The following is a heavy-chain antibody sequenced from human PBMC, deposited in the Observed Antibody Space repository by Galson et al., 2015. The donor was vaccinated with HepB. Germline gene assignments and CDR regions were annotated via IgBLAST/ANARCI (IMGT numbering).Heavy chain of an antibody. V-gene: IGHV3-30*03. J-gene: IGHJ6*02. D-gene: IGHD6-13*01. CDR2: ISYDGSNK. CDR1: GFTFSSYG. CDR3: AREAAAAGITYYYYGMDV. Sequence: SLRLSCAASGFTFSSYGMHWVRQAPGKGLEWVAVISYDGSNKYYADSAKGRFTISRDNAKNSLYLQMNSLRDGDTAVYYCAREAAAAGITYYYYGMDVWGQGTTVTVSS.